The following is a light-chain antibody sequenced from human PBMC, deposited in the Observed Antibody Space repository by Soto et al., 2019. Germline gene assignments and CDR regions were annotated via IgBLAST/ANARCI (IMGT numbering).Light chain of an antibody. Sequence: QSALTQPASVSGSPGQSITISCTGTSSDVGGYNYVSWYQQHPGKAPKLMIYDVSNRPSGVSNRFSGSKSGNTASLTISGLQAEDEADYYCSSYTNSDTPAVFGGGTKVTVL. CDR1: SSDVGGYNY. V-gene: IGLV2-14*01. CDR3: SSYTNSDTPAV. J-gene: IGLJ2*01. CDR2: DVS.